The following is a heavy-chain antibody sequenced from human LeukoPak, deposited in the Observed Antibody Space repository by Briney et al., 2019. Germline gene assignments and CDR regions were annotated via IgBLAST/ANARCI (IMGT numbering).Heavy chain of an antibody. Sequence: SETLSLTCTVSGGSVSSGSHYWSWIRQPPGKGLEWIGYIYYSGSTNYSPSLKSRVTISVDTSKNQFSLKLNSVTAADTAVYYCARWTYDNSSYHFDYWGQGTLVTVSS. D-gene: IGHD3-22*01. CDR2: IYYSGST. J-gene: IGHJ4*02. V-gene: IGHV4-61*01. CDR3: ARWTYDNSSYHFDY. CDR1: GGSVSSGSHY.